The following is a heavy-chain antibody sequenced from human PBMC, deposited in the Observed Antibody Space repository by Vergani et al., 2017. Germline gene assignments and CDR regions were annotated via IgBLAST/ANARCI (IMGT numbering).Heavy chain of an antibody. D-gene: IGHD5-18*01. CDR2: INPKSGGT. Sequence: QVQLVQSGAEVKKPGASVKVSCKASGYTFIGYYMHWVRQAPGQGLEWMGWINPKSGGTNYAQKFQGRVTMTRDRSIITAYMELSRLRSDDTAMYYCARAEMQLCLSVGWFDPWGQGTLVTVSS. CDR1: GYTFIGYY. J-gene: IGHJ5*02. CDR3: ARAEMQLCLSVGWFDP. V-gene: IGHV1-2*02.